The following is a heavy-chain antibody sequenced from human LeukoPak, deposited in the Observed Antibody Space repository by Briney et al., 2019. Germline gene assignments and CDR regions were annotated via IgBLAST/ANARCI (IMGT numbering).Heavy chain of an antibody. Sequence: PGGSLRLSCAASGFIFSTYAMNWVRQAPGKGLEWVSGISASAGSTYYADSVKGRFTISRDNSENTLFLQMNSLRAEDTAVYYCAREARSFGGGFDPWGQGTLVTVSS. CDR3: AREARSFGGGFDP. D-gene: IGHD3-10*01. CDR2: ISASAGST. CDR1: GFIFSTYA. V-gene: IGHV3-23*01. J-gene: IGHJ5*02.